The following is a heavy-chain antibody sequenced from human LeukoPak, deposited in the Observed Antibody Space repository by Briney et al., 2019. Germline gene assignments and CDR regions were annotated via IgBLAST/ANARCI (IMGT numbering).Heavy chain of an antibody. CDR1: GFTFSSYA. V-gene: IGHV3-23*01. J-gene: IGHJ4*02. CDR3: AKTRKYYYDSSGYYIDY. CDR2: ISGSGGST. Sequence: GGSLRLSCAASGFTFSSYAMSWVRQAPGKGLEWVSAISGSGGSTYYADSVKGRFTISRDNSKNTLYLQMNSLRAEDTAVYYCAKTRKYYYDSSGYYIDYWGQGTLVTVSS. D-gene: IGHD3-22*01.